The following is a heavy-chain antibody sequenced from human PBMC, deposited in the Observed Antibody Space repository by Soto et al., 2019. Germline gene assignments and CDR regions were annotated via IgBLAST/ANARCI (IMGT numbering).Heavy chain of an antibody. Sequence: QVQLVQSGAEVKKPGSSVKVSCEASGGIFSSYTFNWVRQAPGQGLEWMGRIMPALGIANYAQKFQGRVTITADKATSTDYMELNSLRSEDTAVYYCAREEVKGMDVWGQGTTVTVSS. CDR1: GGIFSSYT. J-gene: IGHJ6*02. V-gene: IGHV1-69*08. CDR2: IMPALGIA. CDR3: AREEVKGMDV.